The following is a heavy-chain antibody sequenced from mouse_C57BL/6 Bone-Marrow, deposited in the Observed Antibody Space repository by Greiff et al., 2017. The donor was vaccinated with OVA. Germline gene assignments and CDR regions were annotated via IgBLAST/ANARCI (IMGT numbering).Heavy chain of an antibody. J-gene: IGHJ2*01. CDR3: ARMRSSYFDY. CDR2: INPNNGGT. CDR1: GYTFTDYN. V-gene: IGHV1-22*01. D-gene: IGHD1-1*01. Sequence: EVKVVESGPELVKPGASVKMSCKASGYTFTDYNMHWVKQSHGKSLEWIGYINPNNGGTSYNQKFKGKATLTVNKSSSTAYMELRSLTSEDSAVYYCARMRSSYFDYWGQGTTLTVSS.